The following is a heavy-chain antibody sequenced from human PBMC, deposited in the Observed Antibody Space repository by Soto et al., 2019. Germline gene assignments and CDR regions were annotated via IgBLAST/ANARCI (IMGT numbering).Heavy chain of an antibody. D-gene: IGHD6-19*01. Sequence: ASVKVSCKASGYTFSGFYMHWVRQAPGQGLAWMGWINPNSGDTKSAEKFQGRVTMTRYTSISTAYLELRRRTSDNTAVDYCASAAVTGTAGLDFWGQGTQVTVSS. CDR1: GYTFSGFY. CDR2: INPNSGDT. CDR3: ASAAVTGTAGLDF. J-gene: IGHJ4*02. V-gene: IGHV1-2*02.